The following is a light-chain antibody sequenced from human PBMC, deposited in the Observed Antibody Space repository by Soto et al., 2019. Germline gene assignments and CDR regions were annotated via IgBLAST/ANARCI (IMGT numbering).Light chain of an antibody. Sequence: SYELTQPPSVSVSPGQTASITCSGDKLGDKYACWYQQKPGQSPVLVIYQDSKRPSGIPERFSCSNSANTATLTISGTQAMDEADDYCQAWYSSTAVVFGGGTKLTVL. CDR3: QAWYSSTAVV. J-gene: IGLJ2*01. V-gene: IGLV3-1*01. CDR1: KLGDKY. CDR2: QDS.